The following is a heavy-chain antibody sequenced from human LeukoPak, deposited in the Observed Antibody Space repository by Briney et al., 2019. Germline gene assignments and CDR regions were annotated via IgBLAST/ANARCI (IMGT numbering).Heavy chain of an antibody. Sequence: GGSLRLSCAASGFTFSDYWMHWVRQAPGKGLVWVSRINSDGSRIIYADSVKGRFTISRDNAKNTVYLQMNSLRADDTAVYFCARAPQIGFSGFDKNYWGQGTLVTVSS. D-gene: IGHD5-12*01. J-gene: IGHJ4*02. V-gene: IGHV3-74*01. CDR2: INSDGSRI. CDR1: GFTFSDYW. CDR3: ARAPQIGFSGFDKNY.